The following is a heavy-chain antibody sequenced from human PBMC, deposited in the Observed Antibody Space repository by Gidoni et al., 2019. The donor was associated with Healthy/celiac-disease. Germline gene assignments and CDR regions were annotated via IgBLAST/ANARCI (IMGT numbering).Heavy chain of an antibody. CDR2: IWYDGSNK. CDR1: GFTFSSYG. Sequence: QVQLVESGGGVVQPGRSLRLSCAASGFTFSSYGMHWVRQAPGKGLEWVAVIWYDGSNKYYADSVKGRFTISRDNSKNTLYLQMNSLRAEDTAVYYCARKGGGVDVTPDWYFDLWGRGSLVTVSS. V-gene: IGHV3-33*01. J-gene: IGHJ2*01. CDR3: ARKGGGVDVTPDWYFDL. D-gene: IGHD3-16*01.